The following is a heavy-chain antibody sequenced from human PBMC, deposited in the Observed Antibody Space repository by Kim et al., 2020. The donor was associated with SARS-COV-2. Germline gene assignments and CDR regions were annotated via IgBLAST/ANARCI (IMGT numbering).Heavy chain of an antibody. V-gene: IGHV4-34*01. CDR2: INHSGST. CDR3: ARDGLVFGRSGGSTYFDY. CDR1: GGSFSGYY. Sequence: SETLSLTCAVYGGSFSGYYWSWIRQPPGKGLEWIGEINHSGSTNYNPSLKSRVTISVDTSKNQFSLKLSSVTAADTAVYYCARDGLVFGRSGGSTYFDYWGQGTLVTVSS. J-gene: IGHJ4*02. D-gene: IGHD2-15*01.